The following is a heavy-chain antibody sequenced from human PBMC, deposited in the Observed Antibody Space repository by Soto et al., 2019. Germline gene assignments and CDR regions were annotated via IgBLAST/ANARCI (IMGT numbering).Heavy chain of an antibody. CDR3: ARQFHYESSGYHYAY. J-gene: IGHJ4*02. CDR1: GGTFSSYA. V-gene: IGHV1-69*13. D-gene: IGHD3-22*01. Sequence: SVKVSCKASGGTFSSYAISWVRQAPGQGLEWMGGIIPIFVTANYAQKFQGRVTITADEATSRASIELSSLRSEDTALYYCARQFHYESSGYHYAYWGQGTLVTVSS. CDR2: IIPIFVTA.